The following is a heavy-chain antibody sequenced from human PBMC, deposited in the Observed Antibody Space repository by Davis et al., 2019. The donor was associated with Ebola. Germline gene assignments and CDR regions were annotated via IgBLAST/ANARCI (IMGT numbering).Heavy chain of an antibody. D-gene: IGHD1-14*01. Sequence: SVLVSCKASGFSFSTPGMQWVRQALRQRLEGIGGIVVGSGNTNYAQKFRERHTMTRDISTSTAYMELSSVRCEDTAVYFCPASAGTVGKFDFWGQGTLVTVSS. CDR3: PASAGTVGKFDF. CDR1: GFSFSTPG. V-gene: IGHV1-58*02. CDR2: IVVGSGNT. J-gene: IGHJ4*02.